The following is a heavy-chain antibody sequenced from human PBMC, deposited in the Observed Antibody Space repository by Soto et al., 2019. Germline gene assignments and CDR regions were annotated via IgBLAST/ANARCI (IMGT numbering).Heavy chain of an antibody. D-gene: IGHD3-16*01. CDR3: ARGGGPYVWFNEF. Sequence: SVKVSCKDSGGLFSSFAISWVRQAPGQGLEWMGGIIPVFGTTNYAQKFQGRVTITADESTNTAYMELSSLTSDDTAMYYCARGGGPYVWFNEFWGQGTQVTVSS. J-gene: IGHJ4*02. CDR2: IIPVFGTT. CDR1: GGLFSSFA. V-gene: IGHV1-69*13.